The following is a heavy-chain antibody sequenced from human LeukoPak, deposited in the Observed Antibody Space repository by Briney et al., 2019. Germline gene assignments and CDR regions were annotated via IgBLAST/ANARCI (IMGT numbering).Heavy chain of an antibody. D-gene: IGHD3-9*01. CDR1: GGTFSSYA. CDR2: IIPIFGTA. CDR3: ARDAYILTGYYSYCFDY. J-gene: IGHJ4*02. V-gene: IGHV1-69*05. Sequence: SVKVSCKASGGTFSSYAISWVRQAPGQGLEWMGGIIPIFGTANYAQKFQGRVTITTDESTSTAYMELSSLRSEDTAVYYCARDAYILTGYYSYCFDYWGQGTLVTVSS.